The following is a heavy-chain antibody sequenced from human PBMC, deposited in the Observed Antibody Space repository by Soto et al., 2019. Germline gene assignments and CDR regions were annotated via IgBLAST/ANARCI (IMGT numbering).Heavy chain of an antibody. J-gene: IGHJ4*02. V-gene: IGHV3-23*01. Sequence: GGSLRLSCAASGFTISSNAMYWVRQAPGKGLEWVSAISDRGDTTHYADSVRGRFTISRDTSKNTLYLQLNALRADDTAVYYCAKDKPGTTSFDYWGQGTLVTVSS. D-gene: IGHD1-1*01. CDR1: GFTISSNA. CDR3: AKDKPGTTSFDY. CDR2: ISDRGDTT.